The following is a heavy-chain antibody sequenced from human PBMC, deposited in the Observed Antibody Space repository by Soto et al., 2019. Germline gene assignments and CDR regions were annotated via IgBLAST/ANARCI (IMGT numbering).Heavy chain of an antibody. V-gene: IGHV4-30-4*01. CDR2: IYYSGST. J-gene: IGHJ4*02. D-gene: IGHD5-18*01. Sequence: QVQLQESGPGLVKPSQTLSLTCTVSGGSISSGDYYWSWIRQPPGKGLEWIGYIYYSGSTYYNPSLTSRVXXSXDXXKNQFSLKLSSVTAADTAVYYCARDDRGYGYGVDYWGQGTLVTVSS. CDR3: ARDDRGYGYGVDY. CDR1: GGSISSGDYY.